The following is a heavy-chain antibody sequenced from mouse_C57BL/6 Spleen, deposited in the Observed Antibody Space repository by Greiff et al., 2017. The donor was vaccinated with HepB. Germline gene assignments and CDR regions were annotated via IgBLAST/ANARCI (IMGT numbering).Heavy chain of an antibody. CDR3: ERGGYYGDFDY. CDR1: GYSITSGYY. J-gene: IGHJ2*01. D-gene: IGHD1-1*01. Sequence: EVQLQESGPGLVKPSQSLSLTCSVTGYSITSGYYWNWIRQFPGNKLEWMGYISYDGSNNYNPSLKNRISITRDTSKNQFFLKLNSVTTEDTATYYCERGGYYGDFDYWGQGTTLTVSS. V-gene: IGHV3-6*01. CDR2: ISYDGSN.